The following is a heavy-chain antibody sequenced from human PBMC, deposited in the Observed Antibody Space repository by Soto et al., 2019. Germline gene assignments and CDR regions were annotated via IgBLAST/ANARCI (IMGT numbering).Heavy chain of an antibody. CDR1: GFTFSSYS. CDR2: ISSSSSYI. Sequence: GSLRLSCAASGFTFSSYSMNWVRQAPGKGLEWVSSISSSSSYIYYADSVKGRFTISRDNAKNPLYLQMNSLRAEDTAVYYCARARGVQLWLPYWGQGTLVTVSS. J-gene: IGHJ4*02. CDR3: ARARGVQLWLPY. V-gene: IGHV3-21*01. D-gene: IGHD5-18*01.